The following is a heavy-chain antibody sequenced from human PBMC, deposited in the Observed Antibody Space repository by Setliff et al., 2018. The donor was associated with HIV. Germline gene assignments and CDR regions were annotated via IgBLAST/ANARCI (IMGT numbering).Heavy chain of an antibody. V-gene: IGHV4-59*11. Sequence: SETLSLTCTVSGGSISSHYWNWIRRPPGKGLEWIGSINYSGSTNYDPSLKGRVTISVDTSKNQFSLKLRSVTAADTAVYYCAREGPGPQFYDSSGYPYYFDYWGQGTRVTVS. CDR3: AREGPGPQFYDSSGYPYYFDY. CDR2: INYSGST. J-gene: IGHJ4*02. D-gene: IGHD3-22*01. CDR1: GGSISSHY.